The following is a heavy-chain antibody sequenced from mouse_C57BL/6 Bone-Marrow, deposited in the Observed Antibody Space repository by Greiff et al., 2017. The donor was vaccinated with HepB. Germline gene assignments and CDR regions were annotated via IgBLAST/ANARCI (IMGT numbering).Heavy chain of an antibody. V-gene: IGHV5-15*01. J-gene: IGHJ1*03. D-gene: IGHD4-1*01. CDR3: ARGTDWYFDV. Sequence: EVKLMESGGGLVQPGGSLKLSCAASGFTFSDYGMAWVRQAPRKGPEWVAFISNLAYSIYYADTVTGRFTISRENAKNTLYLEMSSLRSEDTAMYYCARGTDWYFDVWGTGTTVTVSS. CDR2: ISNLAYSI. CDR1: GFTFSDYG.